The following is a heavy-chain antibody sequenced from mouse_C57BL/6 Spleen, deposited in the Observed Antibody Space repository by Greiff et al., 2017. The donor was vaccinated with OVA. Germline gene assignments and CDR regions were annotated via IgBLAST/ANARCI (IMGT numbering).Heavy chain of an antibody. Sequence: QVQLQQPGAELVKPGASVKLSCKASGYTFTSYWMHWVKQRPGQGLEWIGMIHPNSGSTNYNEKFKSKATLTVDKSSSTAYMQLSSLTSEDSAVYDCARRYYGSSFHWYFDVWGTGTTVTVSS. D-gene: IGHD1-1*01. J-gene: IGHJ1*03. V-gene: IGHV1-64*01. CDR2: IHPNSGST. CDR1: GYTFTSYW. CDR3: ARRYYGSSFHWYFDV.